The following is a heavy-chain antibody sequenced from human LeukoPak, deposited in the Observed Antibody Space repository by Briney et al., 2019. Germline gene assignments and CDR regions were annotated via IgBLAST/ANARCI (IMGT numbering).Heavy chain of an antibody. CDR2: ISGSGGST. V-gene: IGHV3-23*01. CDR3: ARDGRQQLVRRNVGFDY. J-gene: IGHJ4*02. Sequence: PGGSLSLSCAASGFTFSDYVMGWVRQAPGKGLEWVSAISGSGGSTYYADSVKGRFTISRDNSKNTLYLQMNSLRAEDTAVYYCARDGRQQLVRRNVGFDYWGQGTLVTVSS. CDR1: GFTFSDYV. D-gene: IGHD6-13*01.